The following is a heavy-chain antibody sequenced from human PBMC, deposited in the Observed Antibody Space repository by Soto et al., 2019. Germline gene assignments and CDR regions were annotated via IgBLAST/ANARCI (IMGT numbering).Heavy chain of an antibody. D-gene: IGHD3-10*01. J-gene: IGHJ3*02. V-gene: IGHV3-49*03. CDR2: IRSKAYGGTT. CDR3: TREEYYGSGSYSNPYPYDAFDI. CDR1: GFTFGDYA. Sequence: GGSLRLSCTASGFTFGDYAMSWFRQAPGKGLEWVGFIRSKAYGGTTEYAASVKGRFTISRDDSKSIAYLQMNSLKTEDTAVYYCTREEYYGSGSYSNPYPYDAFDIWGQGTMVTVSS.